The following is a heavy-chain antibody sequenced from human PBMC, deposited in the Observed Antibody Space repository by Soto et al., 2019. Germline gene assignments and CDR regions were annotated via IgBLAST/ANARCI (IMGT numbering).Heavy chain of an antibody. CDR1: GGSFSGYY. Sequence: TSETLSLTCAVYGGSFSGYYWSWIRQPPGKGLEWIGEINHSGSTNYNPSLKSRVTISVDTSKNQFSLKLSSVTAADTAVYYCARGGKIAVAGRIFYYYGMDVWGQGTTVTVSS. CDR2: INHSGST. J-gene: IGHJ6*02. CDR3: ARGGKIAVAGRIFYYYGMDV. D-gene: IGHD6-19*01. V-gene: IGHV4-34*01.